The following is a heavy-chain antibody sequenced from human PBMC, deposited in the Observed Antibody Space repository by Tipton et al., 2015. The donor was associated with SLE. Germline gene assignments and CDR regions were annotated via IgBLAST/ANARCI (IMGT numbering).Heavy chain of an antibody. V-gene: IGHV4-34*01. J-gene: IGHJ3*02. CDR2: INHSGST. Sequence: TLSLTCAVYGGSFSGYYWSWIRQPPGKGLEWIGGINHSGSTNYNPSLKSRVTISVDVSKNQFSLKLRSVTAADTAMYYCARPPRGVGAFDIWGHGAMVTVSS. CDR3: ARPPRGVGAFDI. CDR1: GGSFSGYY. D-gene: IGHD1-26*01.